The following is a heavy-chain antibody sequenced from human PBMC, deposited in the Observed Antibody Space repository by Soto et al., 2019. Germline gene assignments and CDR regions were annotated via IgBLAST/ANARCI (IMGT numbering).Heavy chain of an antibody. CDR2: IYYSGST. J-gene: IGHJ4*02. D-gene: IGHD3-10*01. Sequence: QLQLQESGPGLVKPSETLSLTCTVSVGSISSSSYYWGWIRQPPGKGLEWIGSIYYSGSTYYNPSLKSRVTISVDTSKNQFSLKLSSVTAADTAVYYCARQRGSYYFDYWGQGTLVTVSS. CDR3: ARQRGSYYFDY. V-gene: IGHV4-39*01. CDR1: VGSISSSSYY.